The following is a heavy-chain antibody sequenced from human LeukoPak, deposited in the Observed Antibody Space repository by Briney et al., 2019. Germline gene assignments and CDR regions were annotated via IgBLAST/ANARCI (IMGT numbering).Heavy chain of an antibody. Sequence: GGSLRLSCAASGFTFSSYWMSWVRQAPGKGLEWVANINEDGSEKYYVDSVKGRFTISRDNAKNSLYLQMTSLRVEDTAVYYCARDPYTSITMIVVAPGAFDIWGQGTMVTVSS. CDR3: ARDPYTSITMIVVAPGAFDI. J-gene: IGHJ3*02. CDR2: INEDGSEK. CDR1: GFTFSSYW. D-gene: IGHD3-22*01. V-gene: IGHV3-7*01.